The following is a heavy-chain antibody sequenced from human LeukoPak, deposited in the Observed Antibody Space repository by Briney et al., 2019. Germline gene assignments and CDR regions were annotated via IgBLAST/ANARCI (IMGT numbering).Heavy chain of an antibody. D-gene: IGHD3-3*01. CDR2: INPNSGGT. J-gene: IGHJ6*03. CDR1: GYTFTGYY. Sequence: GASVKVSCKASGYTFTGYYMHWVRQAPGQGLEWMGWINPNSGGTNYAQKFQGRVTMTRDTSISTAYMELSRLRSDDTAVYYCARDPAKYYDFWSRGGDYMDVWGKGTTVTVSS. V-gene: IGHV1-2*02. CDR3: ARDPAKYYDFWSRGGDYMDV.